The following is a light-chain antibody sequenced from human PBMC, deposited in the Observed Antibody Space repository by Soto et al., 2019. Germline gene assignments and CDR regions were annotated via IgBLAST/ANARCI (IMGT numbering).Light chain of an antibody. CDR3: QQYGTSPPLT. Sequence: EVVLTQSPGTLSLSPGDRATLSSRASQTVAINFLAWYQHKPGQSPRLLIYGASTRATDIPDRFSGSGSGPDFTLTISRLEPEDSAVYYCQQYGTSPPLTFGGGTKVEIK. CDR1: QTVAINF. V-gene: IGKV3-20*01. CDR2: GAS. J-gene: IGKJ4*01.